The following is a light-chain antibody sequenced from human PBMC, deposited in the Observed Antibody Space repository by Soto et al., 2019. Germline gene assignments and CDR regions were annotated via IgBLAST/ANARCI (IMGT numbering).Light chain of an antibody. J-gene: IGLJ2*01. CDR3: CSYAGSSTLVV. CDR1: SSDVGGYNL. Sequence: QSALTQPPSASGSPGQSLTISCTGTSSDVGGYNLVSWYQQHPGKAPKLMIYEGSKRPSGVSNRFSGSKSGNTASLTISGLQAEDEADYYCCSYAGSSTLVVFGGGTKVTVL. V-gene: IGLV2-23*03. CDR2: EGS.